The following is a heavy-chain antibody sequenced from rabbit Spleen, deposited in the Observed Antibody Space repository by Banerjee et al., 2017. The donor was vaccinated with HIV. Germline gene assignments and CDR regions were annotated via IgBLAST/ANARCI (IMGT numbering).Heavy chain of an antibody. CDR1: EFSFSNKYY. CDR3: ARDTSSSFSSYGMDL. CDR2: IGAGVSYTT. V-gene: IGHV1S40*01. Sequence: QSLEESGGGLVKPGASLTLTCTASEFSFSNKYYICWVRQPPGKGPEWIACIGAGVSYTTYYATWAIGRFTISKTSSTTVTLQMTRLTAADTATYFCARDTSSSFSSYGMDLWGPGTLVTVS. J-gene: IGHJ6*01. D-gene: IGHD1-1*01.